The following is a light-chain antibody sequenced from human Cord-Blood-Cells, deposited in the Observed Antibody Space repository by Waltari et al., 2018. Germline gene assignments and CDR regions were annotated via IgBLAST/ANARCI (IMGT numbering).Light chain of an antibody. CDR2: DVS. Sequence: QSALTQPASVSGSPGQSITISCTGTSSDVGGYNYVSWYQQHPGKAPKLMSYDVSKRPSGVSNRFSGSKSGNTASVTISGLQAEDEADYYCSSYTSSSTLVFGGGTKLTVL. J-gene: IGLJ3*02. V-gene: IGLV2-14*01. CDR1: SSDVGGYNY. CDR3: SSYTSSSTLV.